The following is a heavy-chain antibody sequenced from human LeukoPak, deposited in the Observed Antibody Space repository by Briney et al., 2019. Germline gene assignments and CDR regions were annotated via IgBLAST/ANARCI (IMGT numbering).Heavy chain of an antibody. D-gene: IGHD2-15*01. CDR2: INPNSGDT. Sequence: GASVKVSCTASGYTFSGYYMHWVRQAPGQGLEWMGWINPNSGDTNYAQKFQGRVTMTRDTSINTAYMELTRLTSDDTAVYYCARVYSIRSFDYWGQGTLVTVSS. J-gene: IGHJ4*02. CDR1: GYTFSGYY. CDR3: ARVYSIRSFDY. V-gene: IGHV1-2*02.